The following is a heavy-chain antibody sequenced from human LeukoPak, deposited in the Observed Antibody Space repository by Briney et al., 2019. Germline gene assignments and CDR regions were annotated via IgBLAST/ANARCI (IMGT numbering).Heavy chain of an antibody. V-gene: IGHV1-46*01. Sequence: ASVKVSCKASGYTFTSYYMHWVRQAPGPGLEWMGIINPSGGSTSYAQKFQGRVTMTRDTSTSTVYMELSSLRSEDTAVYYCAREGFYYYDSSGSPTKGLDFDYWGQGTLVTVSS. CDR2: INPSGGST. CDR3: AREGFYYYDSSGSPTKGLDFDY. CDR1: GYTFTSYY. J-gene: IGHJ4*02. D-gene: IGHD3-22*01.